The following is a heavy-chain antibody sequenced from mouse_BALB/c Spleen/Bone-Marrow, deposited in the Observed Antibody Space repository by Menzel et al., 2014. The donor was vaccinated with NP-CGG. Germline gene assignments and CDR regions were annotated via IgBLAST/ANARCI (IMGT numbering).Heavy chain of an antibody. CDR2: ILPGSGST. V-gene: IGHV1-9*01. J-gene: IGHJ3*01. Sequence: QVQLQQSGAELVKPGASVKISCKATGYTFSSYWIGWVKQRTGHGLEWIGEILPGSGSTNYSEKFKGKATFTADTSSNTAYMQLCILISEVSAVDYCACGEPRVEYDDCCLFAFWGQGTPVTVSA. D-gene: IGHD2-4*01. CDR1: GYTFSSYW. CDR3: ACGEPRVEYDDCCLFAF.